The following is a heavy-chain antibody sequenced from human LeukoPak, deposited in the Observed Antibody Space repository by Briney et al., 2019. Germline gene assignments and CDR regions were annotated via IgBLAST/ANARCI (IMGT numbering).Heavy chain of an antibody. D-gene: IGHD6-6*01. CDR2: IYYSGST. Sequence: SETLSLTCTVSGGSISSYYWSWIRQPPGKGLEWIGYIYYSGSTNYNPSFKSRVTISVDTSKNQFSLKLSSVTAADTAVYYCARVAVAARQTFDPWGQGTLVTVSS. CDR1: GGSISSYY. V-gene: IGHV4-59*01. CDR3: ARVAVAARQTFDP. J-gene: IGHJ5*02.